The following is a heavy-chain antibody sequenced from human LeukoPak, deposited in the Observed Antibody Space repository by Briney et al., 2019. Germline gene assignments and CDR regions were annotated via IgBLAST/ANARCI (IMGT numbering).Heavy chain of an antibody. V-gene: IGHV4-39*07. CDR3: ARIVVVPAAITRSIDY. CDR1: GGSISSSNYY. J-gene: IGHJ4*02. Sequence: PSETLSLTCTVSGGSISSSNYYWGWIRQPPGKGLEWIGSIYYSGSTYYTPSLKSRVTISVDTSKNQFSLKLSSVTAADTAVYYCARIVVVPAAITRSIDYWGQGTLVTVSS. D-gene: IGHD2-2*02. CDR2: IYYSGST.